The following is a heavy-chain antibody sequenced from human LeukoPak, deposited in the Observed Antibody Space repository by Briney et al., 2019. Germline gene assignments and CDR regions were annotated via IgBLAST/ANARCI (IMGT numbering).Heavy chain of an antibody. Sequence: GESLKISCKGSGYSFTSYWIGWVRQMPGKGLECMGIIYPGDSDTRYGPSFQGQVTISADKSISTAYLQWSSLKASDTAMYYCASLYSADAFDIWGQGTMVTVSS. D-gene: IGHD4-11*01. V-gene: IGHV5-51*01. CDR2: IYPGDSDT. J-gene: IGHJ3*02. CDR1: GYSFTSYW. CDR3: ASLYSADAFDI.